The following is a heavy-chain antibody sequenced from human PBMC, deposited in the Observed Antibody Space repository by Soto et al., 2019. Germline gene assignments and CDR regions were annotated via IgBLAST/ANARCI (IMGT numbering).Heavy chain of an antibody. D-gene: IGHD6-19*01. J-gene: IGHJ4*02. CDR3: TLSYSSGWYLADY. Sequence: HPGGSLRLSCTASGFTFGDYAMSWFRQAPGKGLEWVGFIRSKAYGGTTEYAASVKGRFTISRDDSKSIAYLQMNSLKTEDTAVYYCTLSYSSGWYLADYWGQGTLVTVSS. V-gene: IGHV3-49*03. CDR2: IRSKAYGGTT. CDR1: GFTFGDYA.